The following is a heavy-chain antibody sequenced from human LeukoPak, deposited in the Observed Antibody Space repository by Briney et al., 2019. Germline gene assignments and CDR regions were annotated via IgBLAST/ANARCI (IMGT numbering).Heavy chain of an antibody. CDR1: GGSISSYY. CDR3: ARERGRFGESTSYYFDY. V-gene: IGHV4-59*01. D-gene: IGHD3-10*01. J-gene: IGHJ4*02. CDR2: IYYSGST. Sequence: SETLSLTCTVSGGSISSYYWSWIRQPPGKGLEWIGYIYYSGSTNYNPSLKSRVTISVDTSKNQFSLKLSSVTAAGTAVYYCARERGRFGESTSYYFDYWGQGTLVTVSS.